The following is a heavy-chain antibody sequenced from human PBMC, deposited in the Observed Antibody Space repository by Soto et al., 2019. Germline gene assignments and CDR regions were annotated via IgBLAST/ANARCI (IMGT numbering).Heavy chain of an antibody. CDR1: GFTFSSYS. V-gene: IGHV3-21*01. D-gene: IGHD6-19*01. J-gene: IGHJ3*02. CDR3: ARDRRIAVAKEFDI. CDR2: ISSSSSYI. Sequence: EVQLVESGGGLVKPGGSLRLSCAASGFTFSSYSMNWVRQAPGKGLEWVSSISSSSSYIYYADSVKGRFTISRDNAKNSLYRQMNSLRAEDTAVYYCARDRRIAVAKEFDIWCQGTMVTVSS.